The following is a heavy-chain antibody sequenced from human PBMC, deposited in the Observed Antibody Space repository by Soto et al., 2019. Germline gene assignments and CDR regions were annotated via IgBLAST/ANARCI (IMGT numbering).Heavy chain of an antibody. V-gene: IGHV3-21*01. Sequence: GGSLRLSCAASGFTFSSYSMNWVRQAPGKGLEWVSSISSSSSYIYYADSVKGRFTISRDNAKNSLYLQMNSLRAEDTAVYYCARDGPGWLPLRSYYYMDVWGKGTTVTVSS. J-gene: IGHJ6*03. CDR2: ISSSSSYI. D-gene: IGHD2-15*01. CDR3: ARDGPGWLPLRSYYYMDV. CDR1: GFTFSSYS.